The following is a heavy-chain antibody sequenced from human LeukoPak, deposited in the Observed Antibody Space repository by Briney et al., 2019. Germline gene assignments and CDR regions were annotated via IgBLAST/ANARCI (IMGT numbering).Heavy chain of an antibody. D-gene: IGHD3-22*01. J-gene: IGHJ4*02. V-gene: IGHV3-21*01. CDR1: GFTFSSYS. CDR2: ISSSSSYI. Sequence: GGSLRLSCAASGFTFSSYSMNWVRQAPGKGLEWVSSISSSSSYIYYADSVKGRFTISRDNAKNSLYLQMNSLRAEDTAVYYCAGLDGDYYDSSGYHTLFDYWGQGTLVTVSS. CDR3: AGLDGDYYDSSGYHTLFDY.